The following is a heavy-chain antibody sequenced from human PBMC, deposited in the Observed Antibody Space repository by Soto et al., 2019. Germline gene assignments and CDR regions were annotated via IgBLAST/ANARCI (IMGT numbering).Heavy chain of an antibody. CDR3: AKGVYASSSGPFDF. D-gene: IGHD6-6*01. J-gene: IGHJ4*02. V-gene: IGHV3-23*01. CDR2: ISGSGGST. Sequence: GGSLRLSCAASGFTFSSCAMNWVRQAPGMGLEWVSGISGSGGSTYYADSVKGRFTISRDNSKNTLYLQVNSLRAEDTAVYYCAKGVYASSSGPFDFWGQGTLVTVSS. CDR1: GFTFSSCA.